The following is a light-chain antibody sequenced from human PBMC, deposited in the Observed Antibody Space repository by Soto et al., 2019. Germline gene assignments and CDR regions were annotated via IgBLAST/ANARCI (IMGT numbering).Light chain of an antibody. CDR1: STNIGPNY. V-gene: IGLV1-51*01. J-gene: IGLJ1*01. CDR3: GSWDSSLSAYV. Sequence: QSVLTQPPSASGTPGQRVTISCSGSSTNIGPNYVHWYQQLPGTAPKLLIYDDNKRPSGIPDRFSGSKSGTSATLGITGFQTGDEADYYCGSWDSSLSAYVFGTGTKVTVL. CDR2: DDN.